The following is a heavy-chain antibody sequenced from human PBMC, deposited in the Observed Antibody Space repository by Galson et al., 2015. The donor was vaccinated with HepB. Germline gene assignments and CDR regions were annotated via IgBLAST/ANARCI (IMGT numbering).Heavy chain of an antibody. Sequence: SLRLSCAASGFTFSSYWLSWVRQAPGKGLECVANVKEDGSEKHFVDSVKGRFTISRDNARNSLYLQMNSLRAEDTAVYYCARVRGDLYDPRTYYFDYWGQGTLVTVPS. CDR1: GFTFSSYW. CDR3: ARVRGDLYDPRTYYFDY. J-gene: IGHJ4*02. D-gene: IGHD3-10*01. CDR2: VKEDGSEK. V-gene: IGHV3-7*03.